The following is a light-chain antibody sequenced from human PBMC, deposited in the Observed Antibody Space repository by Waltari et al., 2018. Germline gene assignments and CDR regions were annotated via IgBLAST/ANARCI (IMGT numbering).Light chain of an antibody. CDR3: QNHERLPAM. V-gene: IGKV3-20*01. CDR1: QSLCRY. J-gene: IGKJ1*01. CDR2: AAS. Sequence: EIVLTQSPGTLSLSPGERATLSCRASQSLCRYFAWYQQKPGQAPRLLIYAASSRATGIPDRFSGSGSGTDFSLTISRLEPEDFAVYYCQNHERLPAMFGQGTKVEIK.